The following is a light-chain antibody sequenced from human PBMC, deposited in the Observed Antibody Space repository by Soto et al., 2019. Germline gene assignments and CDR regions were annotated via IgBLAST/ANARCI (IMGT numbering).Light chain of an antibody. CDR2: DAS. J-gene: IGKJ3*01. CDR3: QHRNNWLGT. V-gene: IGKV3-11*01. CDR1: QSVGSF. Sequence: EIVLTQSPATLSLSPGERATLSCRASQSVGSFLAWYQQKSGQAPRLLIYDASNRAPGIPARFSGSGSGTDFTLTISSLEPEDFAVYYCQHRNNWLGTFGPGTNVDFK.